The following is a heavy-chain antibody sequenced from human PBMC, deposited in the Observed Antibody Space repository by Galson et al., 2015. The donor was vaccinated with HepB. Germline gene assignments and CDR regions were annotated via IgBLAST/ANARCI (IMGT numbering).Heavy chain of an antibody. D-gene: IGHD2/OR15-2a*01. CDR2: GGITGRT. J-gene: IGHJ4*02. V-gene: IGHV3-23*01. CDR1: GFTFSTYA. CDR3: VKRSSRGTYYFDA. Sequence: SLRLSCATSGFTFSTYAMSWVRQSPGKGLEWVSFGGITGRTYYADPVKGRFTISRDNSQSTLYLQMDSLRVEDAALYYCVKRSSRGTYYFDAWGQGILVTVSS.